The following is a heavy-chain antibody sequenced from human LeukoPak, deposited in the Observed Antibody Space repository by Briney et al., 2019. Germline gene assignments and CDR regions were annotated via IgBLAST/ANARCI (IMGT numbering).Heavy chain of an antibody. Sequence: PGGSLRLSCGASGFIFHEYAMKWVREARGKGREGISCISRESSVIHYADSVRGRLPVSRDNAKNSMYLQMNSLRAEDTAVYFCARYGSGSKYRDPFDSWGQGTLVSVSS. V-gene: IGHV3-48*01. J-gene: IGHJ4*02. CDR3: ARYGSGSKYRDPFDS. CDR2: ISRESSVI. D-gene: IGHD3-10*01. CDR1: GFIFHEYA.